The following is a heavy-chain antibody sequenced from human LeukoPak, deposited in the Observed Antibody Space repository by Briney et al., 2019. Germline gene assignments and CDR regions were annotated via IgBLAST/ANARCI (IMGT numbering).Heavy chain of an antibody. D-gene: IGHD3-22*01. CDR1: GYTFTGYY. J-gene: IGHJ4*02. Sequence: GASVKVSCKASGYTFTGYYMHWVRQAPGQGLEWMGWINPNSGDTNYAQKFQGRVTMTRDTSISTAYMELSRLRSDDTAVYYCARGPSVGDSSGYYWVYWGQGTLVTVSS. V-gene: IGHV1-2*02. CDR3: ARGPSVGDSSGYYWVY. CDR2: INPNSGDT.